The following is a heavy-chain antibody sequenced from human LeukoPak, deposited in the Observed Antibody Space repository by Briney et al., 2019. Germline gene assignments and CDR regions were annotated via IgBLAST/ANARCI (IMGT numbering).Heavy chain of an antibody. CDR1: GGSISSYY. D-gene: IGHD7-27*01. Sequence: SETLSLTCTVSGGSISSYYWSWIRQPPGKGLEWIGYIYYSGSTNYKPTLKSRVTISVDTSKNQFSLKLSSVTAADTAVYYCARTGGTTWVFDVTHWGQGTLVTVSS. J-gene: IGHJ4*02. CDR3: ARTGGTTWVFDVTH. CDR2: IYYSGST. V-gene: IGHV4-59*01.